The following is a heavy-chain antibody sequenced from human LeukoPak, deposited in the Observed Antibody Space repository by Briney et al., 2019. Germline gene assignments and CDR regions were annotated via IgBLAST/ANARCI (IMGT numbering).Heavy chain of an antibody. V-gene: IGHV3-7*01. CDR1: GFSLSSYW. CDR3: ARYDSEFDY. J-gene: IGHJ4*02. D-gene: IGHD2-21*02. CDR2: IKHDGSDK. Sequence: GGSLRLSCAASGFSLSSYWMSWVRQAPGKGLEWVANIKHDGSDKYYVDSVKGRFTISRDNAKNSVYLQMNSLRAEDTAVYYCARYDSEFDYWGQGTLVTVSS.